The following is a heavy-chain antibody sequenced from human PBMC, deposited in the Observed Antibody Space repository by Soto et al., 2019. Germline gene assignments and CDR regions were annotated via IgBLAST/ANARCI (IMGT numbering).Heavy chain of an antibody. Sequence: ASVKVSCKASGYTFTSYDINWVRQATGQGLEWMGWMNPNSGNTGYAQKFQGRVTMTRNTSISTAYMELSSLRSEDTAVYYCARDMGDSSSWYLVYSSYATDVWGQGPTVTLSS. CDR1: GYTFTSYD. CDR2: MNPNSGNT. CDR3: ARDMGDSSSWYLVYSSYATDV. D-gene: IGHD6-13*01. J-gene: IGHJ6*02. V-gene: IGHV1-8*01.